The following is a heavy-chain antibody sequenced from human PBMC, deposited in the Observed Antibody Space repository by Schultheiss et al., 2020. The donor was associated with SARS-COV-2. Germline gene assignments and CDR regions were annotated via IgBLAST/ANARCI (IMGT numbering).Heavy chain of an antibody. CDR3: ARVSFSVGATAYYGMDV. CDR2: IYYSGST. Sequence: SETLSLTCAVSGYSISSGYYWSWIRQPPGKGLEWIGYIYYSGSTNYNPSLKSRVTISVDTSKNQFSLKLSSVTAADTAVYYCARVSFSVGATAYYGMDVWGQGTTVTVSS. CDR1: GYSISSGYY. J-gene: IGHJ6*02. V-gene: IGHV4-38-2*01. D-gene: IGHD1-26*01.